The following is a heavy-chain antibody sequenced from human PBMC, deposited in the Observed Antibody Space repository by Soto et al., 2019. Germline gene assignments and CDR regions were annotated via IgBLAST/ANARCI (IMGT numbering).Heavy chain of an antibody. CDR1: GFTFSSYG. CDR3: AKDGNSMSYYYYGMDV. CDR2: ISYDGSNK. Sequence: GGSLRLSCAASGFTFSSYGMHWVRQAPGKGLEWVAVISYDGSNKYYADSVKGRFTISRDNSKNTLYLQMNSLRAEDTAVYYCAKDGNSMSYYYYGMDVWGQGTTVTVSS. J-gene: IGHJ6*02. V-gene: IGHV3-30*18. D-gene: IGHD4-4*01.